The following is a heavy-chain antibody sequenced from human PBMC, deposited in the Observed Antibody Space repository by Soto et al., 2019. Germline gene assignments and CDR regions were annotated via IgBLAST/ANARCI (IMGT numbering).Heavy chain of an antibody. CDR3: ARHYASGTYSVDY. V-gene: IGHV3-74*01. D-gene: IGHD3-10*01. CDR1: GFTFSNNL. CDR2: INGDGSST. Sequence: EVQLVESGGDLVQPGGSLRLYCAASGFTFSNNLMHWVRQAPGKGLVWVSRINGDGSSTSYANSVKGRFTISRDNAKNTVYLQMNILRAEDTAVYYCARHYASGTYSVDYWGQGTLVTVSS. J-gene: IGHJ4*02.